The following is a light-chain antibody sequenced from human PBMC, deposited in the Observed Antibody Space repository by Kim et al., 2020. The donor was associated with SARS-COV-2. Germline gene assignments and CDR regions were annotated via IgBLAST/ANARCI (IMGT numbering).Light chain of an antibody. CDR2: RDS. CDR3: QVWDGRAVV. CDR1: NIEKRN. J-gene: IGLJ2*01. Sequence: SYELTQPLSVSVALGQTARMTCGGDNIEKRNVHWYQQRPGQAPILVIYRDSKRPSGIPERVSGSNSGNTATLTISRVHAGDEADYYCQVWDGRAVVFGGG. V-gene: IGLV3-9*01.